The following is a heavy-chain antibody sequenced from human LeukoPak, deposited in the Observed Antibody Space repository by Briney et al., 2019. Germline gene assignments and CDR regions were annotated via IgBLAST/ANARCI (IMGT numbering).Heavy chain of an antibody. CDR1: GFTFSSYS. CDR3: ARVGLYYYYGMDV. CDR2: ISSSSSYI. J-gene: IGHJ6*02. V-gene: IGHV3-21*01. Sequence: GGSLRLSCAASGFTFSSYSMNWVRQAPGKGLEWVSSISSSSSYIYYADSMKGRFTISRDNAKNSLYLQMNSLRAEDTAVYYCARVGLYYYYGMDVWGQGTTVTVSS.